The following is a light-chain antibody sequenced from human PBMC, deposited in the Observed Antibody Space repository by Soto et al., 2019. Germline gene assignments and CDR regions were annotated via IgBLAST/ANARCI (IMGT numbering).Light chain of an antibody. CDR3: NSYAGDIIRFV. Sequence: QSALTQPASVSGSPGQSVTISCTGTSSDVGAYKYVSWYQQHPGKASKLMIYEVSNRPSGVSNRFSGSKSGNTASLTISGLQADDEADYYCNSYAGDIIRFVFGTGTKLTVL. CDR1: SSDVGAYKY. CDR2: EVS. V-gene: IGLV2-14*01. J-gene: IGLJ1*01.